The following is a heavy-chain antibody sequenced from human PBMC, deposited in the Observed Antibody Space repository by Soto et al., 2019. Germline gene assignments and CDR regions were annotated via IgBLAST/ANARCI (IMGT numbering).Heavy chain of an antibody. CDR1: GFTFSSYV. CDR2: ISGSGGST. Sequence: GGSLRLSCAASGFTFSSYVMSWVRQAPGKGLEWVSAISGSGGSTYYADSMKGRFTISRDNSKNTLYLQMNSLRAEDTAVYYCAKDQGGTIFGVVIGPGYYMDVWGKGTTVTVSS. J-gene: IGHJ6*03. V-gene: IGHV3-23*01. CDR3: AKDQGGTIFGVVIGPGYYMDV. D-gene: IGHD3-3*01.